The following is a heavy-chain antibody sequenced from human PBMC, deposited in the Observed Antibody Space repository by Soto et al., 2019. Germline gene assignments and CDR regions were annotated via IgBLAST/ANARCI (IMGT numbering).Heavy chain of an antibody. CDR3: AKRTTGGTHYFDF. Sequence: EVQLLESGGGLVQPGGSLRLSCAASGFTFSTYPMGWVRQAPGKGLEWVSTIGSGGSTYYADSVKGRFSISRDNSRSILYLQMNSLRADDTALYYCAKRTTGGTHYFDFWGQGNLVTVSS. J-gene: IGHJ4*02. CDR1: GFTFSTYP. V-gene: IGHV3-23*01. D-gene: IGHD1-1*01. CDR2: IGSGGST.